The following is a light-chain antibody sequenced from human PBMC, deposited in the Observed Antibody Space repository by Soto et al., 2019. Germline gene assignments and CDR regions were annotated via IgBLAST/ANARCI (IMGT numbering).Light chain of an antibody. CDR1: QDINRW. Sequence: DIQMTQSPSSVSASVGDRVTITCRASQDINRWLAWYQQKPGKAPKLLIYAAFTLQSGVPSRFSGSGSGTDLTLTISSLQPEDFATYYCQQANSFPYTFGQGTKLEIK. J-gene: IGKJ2*01. V-gene: IGKV1-12*01. CDR3: QQANSFPYT. CDR2: AAF.